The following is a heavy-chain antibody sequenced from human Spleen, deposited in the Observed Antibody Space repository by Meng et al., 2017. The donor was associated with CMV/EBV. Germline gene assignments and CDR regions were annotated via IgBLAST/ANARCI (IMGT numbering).Heavy chain of an antibody. CDR1: GFTVSSNY. J-gene: IGHJ4*02. CDR2: LNAIAGYT. CDR3: AKPQYGSGNYYDF. D-gene: IGHD3-10*01. Sequence: GESLKISCAASGFTVSSNYMSWVRQSPGKGLEWVAALNAIAGYTYYADSVKGRFTISGDNSKSTLYLHMNSLRAEDTAVYYCAKPQYGSGNYYDFWGRGTLVTVSS. V-gene: IGHV3-23*01.